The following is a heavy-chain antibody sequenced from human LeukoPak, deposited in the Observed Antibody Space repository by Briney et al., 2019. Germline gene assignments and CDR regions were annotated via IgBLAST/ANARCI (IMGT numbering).Heavy chain of an antibody. J-gene: IGHJ6*03. V-gene: IGHV4-34*01. CDR1: GGSFSGYY. CDR3: ARGRRGYSGYDSRYYYYMDV. D-gene: IGHD5-12*01. CDR2: INHSGST. Sequence: SETLSLTCAVYGGSFSGYYGSWIRQPPGKGLGWIGEINHSGSTNYNPSLKSRVTISVDTPKNQFSLKLSSVTAADTAVYYCARGRRGYSGYDSRYYYYMDVWGKGTTVTVSS.